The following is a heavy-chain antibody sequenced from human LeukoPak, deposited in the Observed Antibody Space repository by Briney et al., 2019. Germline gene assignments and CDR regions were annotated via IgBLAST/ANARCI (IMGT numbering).Heavy chain of an antibody. D-gene: IGHD3-10*01. V-gene: IGHV4-4*02. J-gene: IGHJ4*02. CDR1: GASIISNNW. CDR3: ATDLGDGGN. CDR2: VHHAGSI. Sequence: ASETLSLTCAVSGASIISNNWWNWVRQPPGKGLEWIGDVHHAGSINYNPSLKSRVTISLDKSNNQFSLRLTSVTAADTAVYYCATDLGDGGNWGQGTLVTVSS.